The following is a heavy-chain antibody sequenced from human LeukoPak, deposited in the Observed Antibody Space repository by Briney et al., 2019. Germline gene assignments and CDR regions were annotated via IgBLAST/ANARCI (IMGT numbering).Heavy chain of an antibody. Sequence: PGGSLRLSCAASGFTFSDYYMSWIRQAPGKGLEWVSYISSSGSTIYYADSVKGRFTISRDNAKSSLYLQMNSLRAEDTAVYYCARTPYSSSSALAAWGQGTLVTVSS. V-gene: IGHV3-11*04. CDR2: ISSSGSTI. J-gene: IGHJ5*02. D-gene: IGHD6-6*01. CDR1: GFTFSDYY. CDR3: ARTPYSSSSALAA.